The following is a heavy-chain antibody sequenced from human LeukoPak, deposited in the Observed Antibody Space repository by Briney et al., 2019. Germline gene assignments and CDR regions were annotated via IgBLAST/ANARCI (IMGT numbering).Heavy chain of an antibody. CDR3: AREAGGSSGYYFFYYYYYMDV. J-gene: IGHJ6*03. CDR2: INPNSGGT. Sequence: ASVTVSCKASGYTFTGYYMHWVRQAPGQGLEWMGWINPNSGGTNYAQKFQGRVTMTRDTSISTAYMELSRLRSDDTAVYYCAREAGGSSGYYFFYYYYYMDVWGKGTTVTVSS. CDR1: GYTFTGYY. V-gene: IGHV1-2*02. D-gene: IGHD3-22*01.